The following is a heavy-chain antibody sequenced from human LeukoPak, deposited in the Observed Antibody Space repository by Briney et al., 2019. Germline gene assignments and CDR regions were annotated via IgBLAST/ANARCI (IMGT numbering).Heavy chain of an antibody. J-gene: IGHJ2*01. CDR3: ARRQLHYDFWSGDAWYFDL. D-gene: IGHD3-3*01. Sequence: WETLSLTCTVSGGSISSSSYYWGWIRQSPGKGLEWIGRIVGTGSTYYSPSLKSRVTMPKGTSRNQFSLDLSSVTAADTAVYYCARRQLHYDFWSGDAWYFDLWGRGTLVTVHS. V-gene: IGHV4-39*01. CDR2: IVGTGST. CDR1: GGSISSSSYY.